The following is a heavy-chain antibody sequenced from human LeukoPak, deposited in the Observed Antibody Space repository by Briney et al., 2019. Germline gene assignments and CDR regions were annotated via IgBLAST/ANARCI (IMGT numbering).Heavy chain of an antibody. J-gene: IGHJ4*02. Sequence: PGGSLRLSCAASGXTFSSYEINWVRQAPGKGLEWVSYISSGGSTVYYADSVKGRFTISRDNAKNSLYLQMSSPRAEDTAVYYCARAFYGDLDYWGQGTLVTVSS. CDR1: GXTFSSYE. CDR2: ISSGGSTV. D-gene: IGHD4-17*01. CDR3: ARAFYGDLDY. V-gene: IGHV3-48*03.